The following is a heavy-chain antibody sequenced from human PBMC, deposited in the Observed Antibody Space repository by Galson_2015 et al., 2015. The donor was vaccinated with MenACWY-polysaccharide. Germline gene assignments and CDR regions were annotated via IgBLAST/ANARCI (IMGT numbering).Heavy chain of an antibody. CDR3: AKRYEWGSNTGPFDQ. J-gene: IGHJ4*02. V-gene: IGHV3-23*01. CDR2: IATRADWT. CDR1: GLSLRDYA. D-gene: IGHD3-16*01. Sequence: SLRLSCAASGLSLRDYAVSWVRQAPGKGLEWVSGIATRADWTYYTDSVKGRFTIYRDTSKNTVYLQMNSLREEDTALYFCAKRYEWGSNTGPFDQRGQGTLVTVSA.